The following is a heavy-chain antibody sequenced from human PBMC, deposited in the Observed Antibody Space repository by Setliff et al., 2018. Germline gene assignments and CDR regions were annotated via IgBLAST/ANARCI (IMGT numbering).Heavy chain of an antibody. D-gene: IGHD5-12*01. Sequence: QPGGSLRLSCAASGFTFSSYEMNWVRQAPGKGLEWVSYISSSGSTIYYADSVKGRFTISRDNAKNSLYLQMNSLRAEDTAVYYCARDRDGYNIFDYWGQGTLVTVSS. CDR3: ARDRDGYNIFDY. CDR2: ISSSGSTI. J-gene: IGHJ4*02. V-gene: IGHV3-48*03. CDR1: GFTFSSYE.